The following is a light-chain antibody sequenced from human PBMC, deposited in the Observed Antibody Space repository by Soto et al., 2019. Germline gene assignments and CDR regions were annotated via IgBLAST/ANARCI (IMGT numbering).Light chain of an antibody. J-gene: IGKJ1*01. V-gene: IGKV3-20*01. CDR3: QQYGSSPWT. CDR2: GAS. CDR1: QSVSSSY. Sequence: ESVLTQSPGTLPLSPGERATLSCRASQSVSSSYLAWYQQKPGQAPRLLICGASSRATGIPDRFSGSGSGTDFTLTISRLEPEDFAVYYCQQYGSSPWTFGQGTKV.